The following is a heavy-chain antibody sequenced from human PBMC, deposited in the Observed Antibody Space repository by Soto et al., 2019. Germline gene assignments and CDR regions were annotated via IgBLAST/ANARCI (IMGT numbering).Heavy chain of an antibody. CDR3: ARGRVGATTDYFDY. Sequence: SETLSLTCSVSGGSISRGGYYWSWIRQHPGRGLEWIGYIYYSGNTYYNPSLKSRVTISVDTSKNQFSLKLSAVTATDTAVYYCARGRVGATTDYFDYWGQGTLVTVSS. D-gene: IGHD1-26*01. V-gene: IGHV4-31*03. J-gene: IGHJ4*02. CDR2: IYYSGNT. CDR1: GGSISRGGYY.